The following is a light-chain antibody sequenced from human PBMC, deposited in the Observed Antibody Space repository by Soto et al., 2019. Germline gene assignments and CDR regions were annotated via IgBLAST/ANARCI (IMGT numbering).Light chain of an antibody. CDR3: TSYEGGNNI. V-gene: IGLV2-8*01. J-gene: IGLJ1*01. Sequence: QSALTQPPSASGSPGQSVTISCTGTSSDVGAYNYVSWYQQHPGKVPKLMVYEVNKRPSGVPDRFSGSKSGNTASLTVSGLQAEDEADYYCTSYEGGNNIFGTGTKVTVL. CDR2: EVN. CDR1: SSDVGAYNY.